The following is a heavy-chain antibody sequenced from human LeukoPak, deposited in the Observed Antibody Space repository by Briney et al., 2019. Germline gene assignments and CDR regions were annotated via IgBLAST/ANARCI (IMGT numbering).Heavy chain of an antibody. D-gene: IGHD1-26*01. CDR2: INPNSGGS. CDR1: GYTFTGYY. CDR3: ARERSSGSYFSY. Sequence: ASVKVSCKASGYTFTGYYMHWVRQAPGQGLEWMGWINPNSGGSNYAQKFQGRVTMTRDTSIGTAYMELSRLRSDDTAVYYCARERSSGSYFSYWGQGTLVTVSS. J-gene: IGHJ4*02. V-gene: IGHV1-2*02.